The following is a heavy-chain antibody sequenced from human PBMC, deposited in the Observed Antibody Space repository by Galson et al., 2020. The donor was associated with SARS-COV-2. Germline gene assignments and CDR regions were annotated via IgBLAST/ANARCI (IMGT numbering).Heavy chain of an antibody. D-gene: IGHD3-9*01. Sequence: SETLSLTCTVSGYSISSGYYWGWIRQPPGKGLEWIGSIYHSGSTYYNPSLKSRVTISVDTSKNQFSLKLSSVTAADTAVYYCARGRYFARLGWFDPWGQGTLVTVSS. V-gene: IGHV4-38-2*02. J-gene: IGHJ5*02. CDR1: GYSISSGYY. CDR3: ARGRYFARLGWFDP. CDR2: IYHSGST.